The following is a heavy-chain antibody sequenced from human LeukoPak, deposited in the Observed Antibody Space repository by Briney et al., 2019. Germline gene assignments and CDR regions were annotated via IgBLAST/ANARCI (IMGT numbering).Heavy chain of an antibody. Sequence: SETLSLTCAVYGGSFSGYYWSWIRQPPGKGLEWIGEINHSGSTNYNPSLKSRVTISVDTSKNQFSLKLSSVTAADTAVYYCARAIDLRFLEWSAPGGMYYFDYWGQGTLVTVSS. CDR1: GGSFSGYY. V-gene: IGHV4-34*01. CDR3: ARAIDLRFLEWSAPGGMYYFDY. CDR2: INHSGST. D-gene: IGHD3-3*01. J-gene: IGHJ4*02.